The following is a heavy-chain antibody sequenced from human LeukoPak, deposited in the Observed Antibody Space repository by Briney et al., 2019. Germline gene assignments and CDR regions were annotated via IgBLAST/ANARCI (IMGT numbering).Heavy chain of an antibody. J-gene: IGHJ6*03. CDR1: EFSVGSNY. CDR2: IYSGGST. D-gene: IGHD6-19*01. Sequence: GGSLRLSCAASEFSVGSNYMTWVRQAPGKGLEWVSLIYSGGSTYYADSVKGRFTISRDNSKNTLYLQMNSLRAEDTAVYYCARDGGWYKRGLDYYYYYMDVWGKGTTVTVSS. CDR3: ARDGGWYKRGLDYYYYYMDV. V-gene: IGHV3-66*01.